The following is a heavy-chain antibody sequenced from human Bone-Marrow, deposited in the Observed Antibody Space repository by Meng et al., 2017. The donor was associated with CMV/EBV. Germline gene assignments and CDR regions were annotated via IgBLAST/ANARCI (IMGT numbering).Heavy chain of an antibody. J-gene: IGHJ4*02. Sequence: ACGFSFSSSSMTWVRQAPGKGLEWVSSISSSGSYIYYADSVKGRFTISRDNGKNSLFLQMNSLRAEDTALYYCARDYCRTTNCFDYWGQGTLVTVSS. V-gene: IGHV3-21*01. D-gene: IGHD2-15*01. CDR3: ARDYCRTTNCFDY. CDR1: GFSFSSSS. CDR2: ISSSGSYI.